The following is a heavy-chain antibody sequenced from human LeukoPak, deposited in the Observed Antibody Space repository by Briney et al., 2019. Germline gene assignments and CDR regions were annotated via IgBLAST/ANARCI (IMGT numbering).Heavy chain of an antibody. CDR2: INPSGGST. J-gene: IGHJ4*02. D-gene: IGHD1-1*01. Sequence: ASVKVSCKVSGYTLTELSMHWVRQAPGQGLEWMGVINPSGGSTSYAQKFQGRVTMTRDTSTSTVYMDLSSLRSEDTAVYYCARAYNWNDKFDYWGQGTLVTVSS. CDR3: ARAYNWNDKFDY. V-gene: IGHV1-46*01. CDR1: GYTLTELS.